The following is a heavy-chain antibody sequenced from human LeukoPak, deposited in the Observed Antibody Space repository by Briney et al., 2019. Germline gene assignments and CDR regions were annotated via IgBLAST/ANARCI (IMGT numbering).Heavy chain of an antibody. J-gene: IGHJ3*02. CDR2: ISSGNSYI. CDR1: GFTFSSYT. D-gene: IGHD4-17*01. CDR3: ASVQPSGDYAALDT. Sequence: PGGSLRLSCAASGFTFSSYTMNWVRQAPGKGLEWVSSISSGNSYINYADSVKGRFTISRDNAKNSLYLLLNSLRAEDTAVYYCASVQPSGDYAALDTWGQGTMVTVSS. V-gene: IGHV3-21*01.